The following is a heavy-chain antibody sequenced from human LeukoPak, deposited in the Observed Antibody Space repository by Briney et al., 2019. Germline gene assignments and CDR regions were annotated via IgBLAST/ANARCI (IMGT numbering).Heavy chain of an antibody. CDR3: AREHNYYGSSGYFDY. CDR2: IWYDGSNK. J-gene: IGHJ4*02. CDR1: GFTFSSYG. Sequence: GGSLRLSCAASGFTFSSYGMHWVRQAPGKGLEWVAVIWYDGSNKYYADSVKGRFTISRDNSKNTLYLQMNSLRAEDTAVYYCAREHNYYGSSGYFDYWGQGTLVTVSS. D-gene: IGHD3-22*01. V-gene: IGHV3-33*01.